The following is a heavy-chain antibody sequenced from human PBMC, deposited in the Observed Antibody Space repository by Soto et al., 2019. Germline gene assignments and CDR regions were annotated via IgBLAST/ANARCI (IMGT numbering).Heavy chain of an antibody. CDR1: GGSFSGYY. CDR2: INHSGST. CDR3: APRWCYGDYDSCAFDI. D-gene: IGHD4-17*01. V-gene: IGHV4-34*01. J-gene: IGHJ3*02. Sequence: PSETLSLTCAVYGGSFSGYYWSWIRQPPGKGLDWIGEINHSGSTNYNPSLKSRVTISVDTSNIQFSLKLSSVTAADMAFFYCAPRWCYGDYDSCAFDIWGQGTMVTVSS.